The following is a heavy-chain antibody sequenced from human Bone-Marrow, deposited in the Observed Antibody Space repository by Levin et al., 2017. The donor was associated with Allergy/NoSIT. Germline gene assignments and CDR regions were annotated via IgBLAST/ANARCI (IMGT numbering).Heavy chain of an antibody. Sequence: PGGSLRLSCAASGFTFSTYAIHWIRQAPGKGLEWVSFISYDGSHKNYADSVRGRFTISRDNSKDTVYLEMNSLRAEDTAIYYCMRGGYYDILTGDYGAYWGQGTLVSVSS. V-gene: IGHV3-30*04. CDR3: MRGGYYDILTGDYGAY. CDR1: GFTFSTYA. D-gene: IGHD3-9*01. J-gene: IGHJ4*02. CDR2: ISYDGSHK.